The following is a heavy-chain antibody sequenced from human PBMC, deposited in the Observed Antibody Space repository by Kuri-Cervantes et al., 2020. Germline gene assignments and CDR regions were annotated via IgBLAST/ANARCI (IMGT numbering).Heavy chain of an antibody. Sequence: GGSLRLSCAASGFTFSDYHMSWIRQAPGKGLEWVSHISSSGNTIYYADSLKGRFTISRDNAKNSLYLQMNSLRAEDTAVYYCARDLGSSGFDYWGQGTLVTVSS. CDR2: ISSSGNTI. J-gene: IGHJ4*02. CDR3: ARDLGSSGFDY. CDR1: GFTFSDYH. V-gene: IGHV3-11*04. D-gene: IGHD6-19*01.